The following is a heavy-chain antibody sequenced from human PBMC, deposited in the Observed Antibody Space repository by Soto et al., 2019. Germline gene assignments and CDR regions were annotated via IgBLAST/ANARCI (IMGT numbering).Heavy chain of an antibody. CDR3: ARDMDYYYGSGTGNGHGV. Sequence: VQLVKSGAALKKPGASVRVSCKASGYTCTAYCVKWVRQAPGQGLQWMGWINVNSGDIKYAQAFQGRVTLTRDTAISTVYMELTMLTPDDTAVYYCARDMDYYYGSGTGNGHGVCGQGTTVTV. CDR1: GYTCTAYC. D-gene: IGHD3-10*01. CDR2: INVNSGDI. V-gene: IGHV1-2*02. J-gene: IGHJ3*01.